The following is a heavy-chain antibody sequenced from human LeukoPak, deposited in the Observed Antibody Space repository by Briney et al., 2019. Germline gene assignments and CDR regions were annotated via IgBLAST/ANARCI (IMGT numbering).Heavy chain of an antibody. CDR2: ISSSSSTI. D-gene: IGHD3-9*01. CDR3: ARLAGYYDILTGYYVSEYFQH. CDR1: GISVSSIY. J-gene: IGHJ1*01. Sequence: GGSLRLSCVVSGISVSSIYMSWVRQAPGRGREWVSYISSSSSTIYYADSVKGRFTISRDNAKNSLYLQMNSLRDEDTAVYYCARLAGYYDILTGYYVSEYFQHWGQGTLVTVSS. V-gene: IGHV3-48*02.